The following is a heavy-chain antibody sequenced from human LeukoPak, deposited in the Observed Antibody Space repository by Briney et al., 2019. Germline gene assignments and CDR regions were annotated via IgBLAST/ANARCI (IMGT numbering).Heavy chain of an antibody. CDR3: ARDPGDGYFDY. J-gene: IGHJ4*02. D-gene: IGHD2-21*02. Sequence: ASVKVSCKASVGTFSSYTISWVRQAPGQGLGLMGKIIHILGIANYAQKFQSRVTITADKSTSTAYMELSSLRSEDTAVYYCARDPGDGYFDYWGQGTLVTVSS. V-gene: IGHV1-69*04. CDR2: IIHILGIA. CDR1: VGTFSSYT.